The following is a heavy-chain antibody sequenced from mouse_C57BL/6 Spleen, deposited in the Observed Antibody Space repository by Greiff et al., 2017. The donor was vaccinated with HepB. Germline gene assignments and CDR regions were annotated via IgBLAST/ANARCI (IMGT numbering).Heavy chain of an antibody. CDR1: GYTFTSYW. V-gene: IGHV1-5*01. Sequence: VQLQQSGTVLARPGASVKMSCKTSGYTFTSYWMHWVKQRPGQGLEWIGAIYPGNSDTSYNQKFKGKAKLTAVTSASTAYMELSSLTNEDSAVYYCTREGIYYDYDEAYAMDYWGQGTSVTVSS. D-gene: IGHD2-4*01. CDR2: IYPGNSDT. CDR3: TREGIYYDYDEAYAMDY. J-gene: IGHJ4*01.